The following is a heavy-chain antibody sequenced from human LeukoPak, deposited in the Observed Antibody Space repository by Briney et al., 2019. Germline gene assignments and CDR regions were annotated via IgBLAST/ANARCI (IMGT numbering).Heavy chain of an antibody. CDR1: GFTFSSYW. J-gene: IGHJ4*02. Sequence: GGSLRLSCAASGFTFSSYWMHWVRQAPGKGLVWVSLIKSDGRTTNYADSVKGRFTVSRDNAKNSLYLQMSSLRDEDTAVYYCARILGFTLDYWGQGTLVTVSS. CDR2: IKSDGRTT. CDR3: ARILGFTLDY. V-gene: IGHV3-74*01.